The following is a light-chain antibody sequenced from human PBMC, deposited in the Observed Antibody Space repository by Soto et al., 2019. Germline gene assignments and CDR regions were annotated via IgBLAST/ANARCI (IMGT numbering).Light chain of an antibody. V-gene: IGKV1-5*03. CDR3: QQHNSYWP. Sequence: DIQMTKSPSTLSASVGDRVTITCRASQSISSWLAWYQQKPGKAPKLLIYKASSLESGVPSRFSRSGSGTELTLTISSLQPDDFATYYCQQHNSYWPLAQRTKLQI. J-gene: IGKJ1*01. CDR2: KAS. CDR1: QSISSW.